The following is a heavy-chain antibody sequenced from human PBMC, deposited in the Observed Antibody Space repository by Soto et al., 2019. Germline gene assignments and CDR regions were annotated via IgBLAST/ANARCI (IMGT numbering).Heavy chain of an antibody. J-gene: IGHJ4*02. D-gene: IGHD3-10*01. CDR1: GASVSSSTYY. V-gene: IGHV4-39*02. CDR2: VYRTGGT. CDR3: FNGRYGSFDY. Sequence: QLQLQESGPGLVKPWETLSLTCTVSGASVSSSTYYWGWARQPPGKGLEWIGSVYRTGGTYYSPSLKNRVAISVDPSKKHLSLNLESVTAADTAVYFCFNGRYGSFDYWGQGTLVTVSS.